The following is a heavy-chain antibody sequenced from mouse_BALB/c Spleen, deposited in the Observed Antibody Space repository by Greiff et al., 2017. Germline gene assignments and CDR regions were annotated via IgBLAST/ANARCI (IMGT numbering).Heavy chain of an antibody. CDR1: GFDFSRYW. V-gene: IGHV4-1*02. CDR2: INPDSSTI. Sequence: EVQGVESGGGLVQPGGSLKLSCAASGFDFSRYWMSWVRQAPGKGLEWIGEINPDSSTINYTPSLKDKFIISRDNAKNTLYLQMSKVRSEDTALYYCAREDYGSVYAMDYWGQGTSVTVSS. J-gene: IGHJ4*01. CDR3: AREDYGSVYAMDY. D-gene: IGHD1-1*01.